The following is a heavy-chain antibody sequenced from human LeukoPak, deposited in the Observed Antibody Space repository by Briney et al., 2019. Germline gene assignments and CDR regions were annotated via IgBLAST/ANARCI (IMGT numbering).Heavy chain of an antibody. Sequence: KTSETLSLTCTVSGVSISIISYDWGWIRQPPGKGREWIGSIYYSGSTYYNPSLKSRVTISVDTSKNQFSLKLSSVTAADTAVYYCARQDVVPAAVDYWGQGTLVTVSS. J-gene: IGHJ4*02. CDR1: GVSISIISYD. CDR3: ARQDVVPAAVDY. V-gene: IGHV4-39*01. CDR2: IYYSGST. D-gene: IGHD2-2*01.